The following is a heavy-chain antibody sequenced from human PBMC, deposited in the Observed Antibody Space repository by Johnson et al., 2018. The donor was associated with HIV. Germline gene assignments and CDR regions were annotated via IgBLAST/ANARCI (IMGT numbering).Heavy chain of an antibody. CDR1: GFAFSSYG. Sequence: VQLVESGGGLVQPGGFLRLSCAASGFAFSSYGMSWVRQAPGKGLEWVSDISASGDATYYADSVKGRFSISRDNSKTTLSLQMDSLRPEDTAVYYCARDRSPYSRVSLGGIWGQGTMVTVSS. CDR2: ISASGDAT. J-gene: IGHJ3*02. D-gene: IGHD1-26*01. V-gene: IGHV3-23*04. CDR3: ARDRSPYSRVSLGGI.